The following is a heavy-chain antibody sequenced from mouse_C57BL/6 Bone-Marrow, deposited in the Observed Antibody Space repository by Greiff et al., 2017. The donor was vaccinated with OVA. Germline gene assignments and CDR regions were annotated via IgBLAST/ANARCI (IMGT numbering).Heavy chain of an antibody. J-gene: IGHJ4*01. D-gene: IGHD4-1*01. CDR3: AREGTGDAMDY. V-gene: IGHV5-12*01. Sequence: EVQGVESGGGLVQPGGSLKLSCAASGFTFSDYYMYWVRQTPEKRLEWVAYISNGGGSTYYPDTVKGRFTISRDNAKNTLYLQMSRLKSEDTAMYYCAREGTGDAMDYWGQGTSVTVSS. CDR1: GFTFSDYY. CDR2: ISNGGGST.